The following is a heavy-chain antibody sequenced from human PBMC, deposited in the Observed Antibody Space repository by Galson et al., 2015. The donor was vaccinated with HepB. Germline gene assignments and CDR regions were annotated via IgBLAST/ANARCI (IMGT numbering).Heavy chain of an antibody. V-gene: IGHV1-69*13. Sequence: SVKVSCKASGGTFSSYAISWVRQAPGQGLEWMGGIIPIFGTANYAQKFQGRVTITADESTNTAYMELSSLRSEDTAVYYCARGDSNSGQHRPFGDRTTVTLGCLDYWGQGTLVTVSS. CDR3: ARGDSNSGQHRPFGDRTTVTLGCLDY. J-gene: IGHJ4*02. CDR2: IIPIFGTA. D-gene: IGHD4-17*01. CDR1: GGTFSSYA.